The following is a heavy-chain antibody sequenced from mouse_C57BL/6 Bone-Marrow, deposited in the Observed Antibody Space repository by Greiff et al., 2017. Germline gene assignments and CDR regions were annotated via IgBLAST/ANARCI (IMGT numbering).Heavy chain of an antibody. J-gene: IGHJ2*01. D-gene: IGHD2-3*01. CDR1: GFTFSSYA. CDR2: ISDGGSYT. V-gene: IGHV5-4*01. Sequence: EVKLVESGGGLVKPGGSLKLSCAASGFTFSSYAMSWVRQTPEKRLEWVATISDGGSYTYYPDNVKGRFTISRENAKNNLYLQMSHLKSEDTAMYYCARDDVSFDYWGEGTTLTVSS. CDR3: ARDDVSFDY.